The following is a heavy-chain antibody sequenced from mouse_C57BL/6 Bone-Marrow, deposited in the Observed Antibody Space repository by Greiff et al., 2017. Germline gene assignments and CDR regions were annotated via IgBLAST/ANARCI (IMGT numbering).Heavy chain of an antibody. J-gene: IGHJ4*01. CDR2: ISDGGSYT. Sequence: EVQGVESGGGLVKPGGSLKLSCAASGFTFSSYAMSWVRQTPDKRLEWVATISDGGSYTYYPDNVKGRFTISRDNAKNNLYLQMSHLKSEDTAMYYCARSMDYWGQGTSVTVSS. CDR3: ARSMDY. CDR1: GFTFSSYA. V-gene: IGHV5-4*01.